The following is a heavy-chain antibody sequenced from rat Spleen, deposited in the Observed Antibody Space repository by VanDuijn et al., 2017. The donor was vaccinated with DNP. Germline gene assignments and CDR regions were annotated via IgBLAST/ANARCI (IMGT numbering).Heavy chain of an antibody. CDR3: ASSNWGYYWYFDF. D-gene: IGHD5-1*01. Sequence: QVQLQQSGAELAKPGSSVKISCKASGYTFTSYYVSWIKQTTGQGLDYIGYIDAGSGSTNYNEKFRGKATLTVDKSSSTAFLQLSSLPPDDSAVYYCASSNWGYYWYFDFWGPGTMVTVSS. CDR1: GYTFTSYY. CDR2: IDAGSGST. V-gene: IGHV1-43*01. J-gene: IGHJ1*01.